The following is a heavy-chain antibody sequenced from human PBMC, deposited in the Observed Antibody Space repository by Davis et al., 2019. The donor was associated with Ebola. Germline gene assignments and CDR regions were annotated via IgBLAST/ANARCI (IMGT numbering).Heavy chain of an antibody. CDR2: IKQDGSEK. CDR3: ARGGAVAATFDY. D-gene: IGHD6-19*01. J-gene: IGHJ4*02. CDR1: GFTFSSYW. Sequence: GESLKISCAASGFTFSSYWMSWVRQAPGKGLEWVANIKQDGSEKYYVNSVKGRFIISRDNAKNSLFLQMNSLRAEDTAVYYCARGGAVAATFDYWGQGTLVTVSS. V-gene: IGHV3-7*03.